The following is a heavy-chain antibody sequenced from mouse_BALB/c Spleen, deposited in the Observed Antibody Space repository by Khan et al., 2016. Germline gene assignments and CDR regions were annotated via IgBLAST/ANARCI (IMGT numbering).Heavy chain of an antibody. J-gene: IGHJ2*01. CDR2: IYPGDGDT. D-gene: IGHD1-1*01. V-gene: IGHV1-87*01. CDR3: ASYYVRSDDYFGY. Sequence: QVQLQQSGAELARPGASVKLSCKASGYPFTSYWMQWVKQRPGQGLEWIGAIYPGDGDTRYSQKFKGKATLTADKSSSTAYMQLSSFAADDTAVYYCASYYVRSDDYFGYWGQGTTLTFSS. CDR1: GYPFTSYW.